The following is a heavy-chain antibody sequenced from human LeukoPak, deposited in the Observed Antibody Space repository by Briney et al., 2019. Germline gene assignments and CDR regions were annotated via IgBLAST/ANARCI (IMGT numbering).Heavy chain of an antibody. J-gene: IGHJ4*02. V-gene: IGHV3-11*01. Sequence: GGSLRLSCAASGFTFSSYAMSWIRQAPGKGLEWVSYISSSGSTIYYADSVKGRFTISRDNAKNSLYLQMNSLRAEDTAVYYCARITALWYFDYWGQGTLVTVSS. CDR2: ISSSGSTI. CDR3: ARITALWYFDY. D-gene: IGHD1-14*01. CDR1: GFTFSSYA.